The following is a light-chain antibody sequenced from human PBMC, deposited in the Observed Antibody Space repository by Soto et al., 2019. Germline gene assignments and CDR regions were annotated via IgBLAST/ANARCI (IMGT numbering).Light chain of an antibody. CDR3: PQYKVYPYT. Sequence: DIQMTQSPSTLSASIGDTVTLTCRASQSLTRRLAWYQQKPGRPPKRLLYDVSILDSGVPSRFIGSESVADFTLTIGSLRPDEFETFYCPQYKVYPYTFGQGTRL. CDR1: QSLTRR. CDR2: DVS. J-gene: IGKJ2*01. V-gene: IGKV1-5*01.